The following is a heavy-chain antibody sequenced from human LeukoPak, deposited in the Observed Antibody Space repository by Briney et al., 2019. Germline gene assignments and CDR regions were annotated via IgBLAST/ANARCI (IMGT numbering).Heavy chain of an antibody. CDR3: ASLGGLRLGESDAFDI. CDR2: IYYSGST. Sequence: SETLSLTCTVSDGSISSYYWSWIRQPPGKGLEWIGYIYYSGSTNYNPSLKSRVTISVDTSKNQFSLKLSSVTAADTAVYYCASLGGLRLGESDAFDIWGQGTMVTVSS. D-gene: IGHD3-16*01. CDR1: DGSISSYY. J-gene: IGHJ3*02. V-gene: IGHV4-59*08.